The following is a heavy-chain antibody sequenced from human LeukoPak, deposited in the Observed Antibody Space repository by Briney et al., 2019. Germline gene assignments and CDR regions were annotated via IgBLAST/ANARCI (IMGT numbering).Heavy chain of an antibody. D-gene: IGHD3-10*02. CDR1: GFTFSSYK. J-gene: IGHJ6*04. CDR2: ISSSGSTI. Sequence: GGSLRLSCAASGFTFSSYKMNWVRQAPGKGLEWVSYISSSGSTIYYADSAKGRFTISRDNAKNSLYLQMNSLRAEDTAVYYCAELGITMIGSVWGKGTTVTISS. V-gene: IGHV3-48*03. CDR3: AELGITMIGSV.